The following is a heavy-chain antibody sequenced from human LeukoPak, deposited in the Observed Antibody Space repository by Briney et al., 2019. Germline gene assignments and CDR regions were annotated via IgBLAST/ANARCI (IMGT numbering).Heavy chain of an antibody. Sequence: PGGSLRLSCAASGFTFSTYAMSWVRQAPGKGLEWVSAITGSGDNTYYADSVKGRVTFSRDNSKNTLYLLMNSLRAEDSAVYYCAKDALPYYHDSSGWAGYFDYWGQGTLVTVSS. CDR2: ITGSGDNT. D-gene: IGHD3-22*01. CDR1: GFTFSTYA. CDR3: AKDALPYYHDSSGWAGYFDY. J-gene: IGHJ4*02. V-gene: IGHV3-23*01.